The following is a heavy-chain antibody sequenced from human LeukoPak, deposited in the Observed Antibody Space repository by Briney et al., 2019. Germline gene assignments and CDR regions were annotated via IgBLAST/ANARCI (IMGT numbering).Heavy chain of an antibody. CDR3: ARSRVGASIDY. Sequence: GRSLRLSCAASGFTLSSYGMHWVRQAPGKGLEWVAVIWYDGSNKYYADSVKGRFTISRDNSKNTLYLQMNSLRAEDTAVYYCARSRVGASIDYWGQGTLVTVSS. D-gene: IGHD1-26*01. V-gene: IGHV3-33*01. CDR1: GFTLSSYG. J-gene: IGHJ4*02. CDR2: IWYDGSNK.